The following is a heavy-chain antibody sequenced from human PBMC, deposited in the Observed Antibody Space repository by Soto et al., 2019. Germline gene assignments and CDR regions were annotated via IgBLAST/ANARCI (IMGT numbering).Heavy chain of an antibody. CDR3: ALLGSSGWYQVSYFDY. Sequence: QLQLQESGPGLVKPSETLSLTCIVSGGSITRNNHYWGWIRQSPGKGLEWIGSILYSGSTNYNPSLKSRVTLSVETSKNQFSRKMRSVTAADTALYYCALLGSSGWYQVSYFDYWCQGTMVTVSS. V-gene: IGHV4-39*01. D-gene: IGHD6-19*01. J-gene: IGHJ4*02. CDR2: ILYSGST. CDR1: GGSITRNNHY.